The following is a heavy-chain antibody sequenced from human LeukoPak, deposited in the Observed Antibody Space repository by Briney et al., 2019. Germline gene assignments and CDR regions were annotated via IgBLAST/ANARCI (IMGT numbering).Heavy chain of an antibody. CDR3: AKDQEVTRCFDY. CDR1: GGSISGYS. V-gene: IGHV4-59*01. D-gene: IGHD2-21*02. CDR2: IYYSGDT. Sequence: SETLSLTCTVSGGSISGYSWSWIRQPPGGGLEWIGYIYYSGDTVYNPSLKSRVTMSVDTSKNQLSLKLSSVTTADTAVYYCAKDQEVTRCFDYWGQGTLVTVSS. J-gene: IGHJ4*02.